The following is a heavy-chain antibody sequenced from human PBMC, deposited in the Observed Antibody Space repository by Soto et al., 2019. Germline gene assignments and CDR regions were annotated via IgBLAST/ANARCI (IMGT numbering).Heavy chain of an antibody. CDR3: AKIRRVFAELSYVLDS. CDR2: ISYSGHT. J-gene: IGHJ4*02. Sequence: QVQLQESGPGLVKPSQTLSLTCTVSGASLNSDDNYWSWIRQHPGKSLEWIGYISYSGHTYYTPSPRSRPTMSIDTSKNQFSLKLTSLTPAETAVYYCAKIRRVFAELSYVLDSWGQGTLVTVSS. V-gene: IGHV4-31*03. D-gene: IGHD3-16*02. CDR1: GASLNSDDNY.